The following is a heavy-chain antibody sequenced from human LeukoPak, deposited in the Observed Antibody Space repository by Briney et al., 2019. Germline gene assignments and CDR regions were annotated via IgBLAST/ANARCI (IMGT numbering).Heavy chain of an antibody. CDR2: ISAYNGNT. CDR1: GYTFTSYG. D-gene: IGHD3-22*01. J-gene: IGHJ6*02. V-gene: IGHV1-18*01. Sequence: ASVKVSCKASGYTFTSYGISWVRQAPGQGLEWMGWISAYNGNTNYAQKLQGRVTMTTDTSTSTAYMELRSLRSDDTAVYYCARDTYYYDSSGYASEYGMDVSGQGTTVSVSS. CDR3: ARDTYYYDSSGYASEYGMDV.